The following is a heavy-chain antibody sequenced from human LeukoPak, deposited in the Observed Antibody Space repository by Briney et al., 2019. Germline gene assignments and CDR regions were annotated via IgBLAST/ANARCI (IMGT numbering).Heavy chain of an antibody. CDR1: GYTFINYY. D-gene: IGHD2-2*01. CDR2: INPDSGGT. CDR3: ARDCSYTSCHDY. V-gene: IGHV1-2*02. J-gene: IGHJ4*02. Sequence: ASVKVSCKASGYTFINYYMQWVRQAPGQGLEWMGWINPDSGGTNYAQKFQGRVTMTRDTSISTSYMELSSLTSDETAVYYCARDCSYTSCHDYWGQGTLVTVSS.